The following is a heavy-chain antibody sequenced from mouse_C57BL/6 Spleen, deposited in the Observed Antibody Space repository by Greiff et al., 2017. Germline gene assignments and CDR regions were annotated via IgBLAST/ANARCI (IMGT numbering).Heavy chain of an antibody. CDR3: ARFYGYDDGAGFAY. CDR2: IDPSDSYT. CDR1: GYTFTSYW. V-gene: IGHV1-59*01. Sequence: QVQLQQPGAELVRPGTSVKLSCKASGYTFTSYWMHWVKQRPGQGLEWIGVIDPSDSYTNYNQKFKGKATLTVDTSSSTAYMQLSSRTSEDSAVYYCARFYGYDDGAGFAYWGQGTLVTVSA. D-gene: IGHD2-2*01. J-gene: IGHJ3*01.